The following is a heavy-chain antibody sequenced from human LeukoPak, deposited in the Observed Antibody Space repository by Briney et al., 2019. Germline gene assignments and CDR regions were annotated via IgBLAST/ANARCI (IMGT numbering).Heavy chain of an antibody. CDR2: IYYSGST. CDR3: ARGIVGATRIDY. CDR1: GGSISSSSYY. Sequence: SETLSLTCTVSGGSISSSSYYWGWIRQPPGKGLEWIGSIYYSGSTYYNPSLKSRVTISVDTSKNQFPLKLSSVTAADTAVYYCARGIVGATRIDYWGQGTLVTVSS. V-gene: IGHV4-39*01. J-gene: IGHJ4*02. D-gene: IGHD1-26*01.